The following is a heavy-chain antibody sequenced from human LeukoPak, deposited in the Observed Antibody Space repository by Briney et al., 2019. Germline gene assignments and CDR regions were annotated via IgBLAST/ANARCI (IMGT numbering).Heavy chain of an antibody. J-gene: IGHJ4*02. CDR3: ASDAVVPAALQSRFDY. CDR2: IIPIFGTA. Sequence: SVKVSCKASGGTFSSYAISWVRQAPGQGLEWMGGIIPIFGTANYAQKFQGRVTITADESTSTAYMELSSLRSEDTAVYYCASDAVVPAALQSRFDYWGQGTLVTVSS. D-gene: IGHD2-2*02. V-gene: IGHV1-69*13. CDR1: GGTFSSYA.